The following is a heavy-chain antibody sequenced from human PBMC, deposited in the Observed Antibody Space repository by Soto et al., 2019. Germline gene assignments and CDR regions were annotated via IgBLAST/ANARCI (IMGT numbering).Heavy chain of an antibody. CDR3: ARQSMDYYDSSALGP. CDR2: IYYSGST. CDR1: GGSISSGDYY. Sequence: SETLSLTCTVSGGSISSGDYYWSWIRQPPGKGLEWIGYIYYSGSTYYNPSLKSRVTISVDTSKNQFSLKLSSVTAADTAVYYCARQSMDYYDSSALGPWGQGTLVTVSS. V-gene: IGHV4-30-4*01. J-gene: IGHJ5*02. D-gene: IGHD3-22*01.